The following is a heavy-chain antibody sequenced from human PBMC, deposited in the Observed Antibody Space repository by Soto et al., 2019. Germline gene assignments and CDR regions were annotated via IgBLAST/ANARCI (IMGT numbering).Heavy chain of an antibody. CDR2: IYYSGST. Sequence: SETLSLTCTVSGGSISSGDYYWSWIRQPPGKGLEWIGYIYYSGSTYYNPSLKSRVTISVDTSKNQFSLKLSSVTAADTAVYYCARAPTVRGAFDIWGQGTMVT. D-gene: IGHD3-10*01. CDR3: ARAPTVRGAFDI. J-gene: IGHJ3*02. V-gene: IGHV4-30-4*01. CDR1: GGSISSGDYY.